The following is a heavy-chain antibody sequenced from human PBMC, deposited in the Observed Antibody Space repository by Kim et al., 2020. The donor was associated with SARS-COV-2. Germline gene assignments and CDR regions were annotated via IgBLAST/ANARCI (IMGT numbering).Heavy chain of an antibody. Sequence: SLKSRVPISVETSKNQFSLKLSSVTAADTAVYYCARLNYYDSSGYYEFDYWGQGTLVTVSS. J-gene: IGHJ4*02. CDR3: ARLNYYDSSGYYEFDY. V-gene: IGHV4-39*01. D-gene: IGHD3-22*01.